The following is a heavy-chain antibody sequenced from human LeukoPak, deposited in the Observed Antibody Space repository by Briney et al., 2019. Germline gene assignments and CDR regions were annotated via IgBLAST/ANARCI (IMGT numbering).Heavy chain of an antibody. CDR2: ITANGGRT. Sequence: GGSLRLSCAASGFTFSSNAMTWVRQAPGKGLEWVSVITANGGRTYYADSVKGRFTISRDNSKNTLSLQMNSLRADDTAVYYCAKDGAAPGSGGDYFGYWGQGTLVTVSS. V-gene: IGHV3-23*01. J-gene: IGHJ4*02. D-gene: IGHD3-10*01. CDR1: GFTFSSNA. CDR3: AKDGAAPGSGGDYFGY.